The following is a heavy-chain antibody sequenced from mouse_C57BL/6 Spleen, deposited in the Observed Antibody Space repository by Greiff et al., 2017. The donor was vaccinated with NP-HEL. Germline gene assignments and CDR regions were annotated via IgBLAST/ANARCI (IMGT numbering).Heavy chain of an antibody. Sequence: VKLMESGPGLVAPSQRLSITCTVSGFSLTSYGVDWVRQPPGKGLEWLGVIWGGGSTNYNSALMSRLSISKDNSKSQVFLKMNSLQTDDTAMYYCAKRGLTGTSYYAMDYWGQGTSVTVSS. J-gene: IGHJ4*01. CDR2: IWGGGST. V-gene: IGHV2-9*01. CDR3: AKRGLTGTSYYAMDY. D-gene: IGHD4-1*01. CDR1: GFSLTSYG.